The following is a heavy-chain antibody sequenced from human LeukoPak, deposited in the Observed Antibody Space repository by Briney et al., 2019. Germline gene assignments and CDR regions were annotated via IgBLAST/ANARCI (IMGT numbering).Heavy chain of an antibody. D-gene: IGHD4-17*01. CDR2: IWYDGSNK. J-gene: IGHJ5*02. CDR3: ARENTVTTLDP. CDR1: GFTFSSYG. V-gene: IGHV3-33*01. Sequence: PGRSLRLSCAASGFTFSSYGMHWVRQAPGKGLEWVALIWYDGSNKYYADSVKGRFTISRDNSKYTLYLQMNSLRAEDTAVYYCARENTVTTLDPWGQGTLVTVSS.